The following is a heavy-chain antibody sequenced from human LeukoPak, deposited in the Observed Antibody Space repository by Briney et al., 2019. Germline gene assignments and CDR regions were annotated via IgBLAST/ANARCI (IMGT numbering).Heavy chain of an antibody. CDR2: IAQEGSEE. J-gene: IGHJ3*01. CDR1: GFTFSSYW. D-gene: IGHD3-9*01. Sequence: GGSLRLSCAASGFTFSSYWMSWVRQAPGKGLEWVDHIAQEGSEENYVDSLKGRFTISRDNAQNSMSLEMNRMSAEDTAVYYCARQGRFNPILTCYWDAFDFWGQGTQVTVSS. CDR3: ARQGRFNPILTCYWDAFDF. V-gene: IGHV3-7*01.